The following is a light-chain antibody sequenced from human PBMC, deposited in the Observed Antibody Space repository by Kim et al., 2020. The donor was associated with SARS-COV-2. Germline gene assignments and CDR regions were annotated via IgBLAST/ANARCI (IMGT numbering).Light chain of an antibody. CDR1: QGIASW. V-gene: IGKV1-12*01. J-gene: IGKJ5*01. CDR2: AAS. Sequence: DVQMTQSPSSVSASIGDRVTITCRASQGIASWLAWYQQKPGKAPKLLIYAASGLPSEVPSRFSGSGSGREFTLTISSLQPEDSATYYCQQSNNFPITFGQGTRLEIK. CDR3: QQSNNFPIT.